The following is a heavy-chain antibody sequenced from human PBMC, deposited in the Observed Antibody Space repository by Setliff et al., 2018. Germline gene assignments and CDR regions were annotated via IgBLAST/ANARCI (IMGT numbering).Heavy chain of an antibody. J-gene: IGHJ4*02. Sequence: SETLSLTCTVSGGSVSPYYWAWIRQPPGKGLEYIGHISHAVSASYSPSLKSRLSISADTSKNQFSLKLTSVTAADTAVYYCVRTQCTATSCFYLPYWGQGTVVTVSS. D-gene: IGHD2-2*01. CDR3: VRTQCTATSCFYLPY. CDR2: ISHAVSA. CDR1: GGSVSPYY. V-gene: IGHV4-30-4*01.